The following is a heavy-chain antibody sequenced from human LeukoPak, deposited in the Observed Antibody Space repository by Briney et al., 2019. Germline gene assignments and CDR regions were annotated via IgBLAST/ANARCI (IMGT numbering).Heavy chain of an antibody. CDR3: AREVGALNYYYYGMDV. D-gene: IGHD1-26*01. J-gene: IGHJ6*02. V-gene: IGHV1-2*02. Sequence: ASVKLSCKASGYTFTGYYMHWVRQAPGQGLEWMGWINPNSGGTNYAQKFQGRVTMTRDTSISTAYMELSSLRSEDTAVYYCAREVGALNYYYYGMDVWGQGTTVTVSS. CDR1: GYTFTGYY. CDR2: INPNSGGT.